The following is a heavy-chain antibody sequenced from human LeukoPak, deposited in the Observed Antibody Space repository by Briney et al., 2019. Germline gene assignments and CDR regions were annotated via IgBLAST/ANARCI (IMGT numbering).Heavy chain of an antibody. Sequence: TGGSLRLSCAASGFTFSSYGMHGVRQAPGKGLEWVAFIRYDGSNKYYADSVKGRFTISRDNSKNTLYLQMNSLRAEDTAVYYCAKDRGEGYYPCDYWGQGTLVTVSS. CDR2: IRYDGSNK. J-gene: IGHJ4*02. CDR3: AKDRGEGYYPCDY. V-gene: IGHV3-30*02. CDR1: GFTFSSYG. D-gene: IGHD1-26*01.